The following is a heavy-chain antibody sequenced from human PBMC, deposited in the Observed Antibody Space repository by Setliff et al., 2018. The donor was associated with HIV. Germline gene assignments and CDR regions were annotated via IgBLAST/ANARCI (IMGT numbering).Heavy chain of an antibody. Sequence: PSETLSLTCAFYGASFTDYYWNWIRQPPGKGLEWIGEIHHTGHINYNRSFKSRVTMSLDMSTNQFSLKMASMTAADSAVYYCARFDVTPMTTRDYWGQGTQVTVSS. CDR3: ARFDVTPMTTRDY. D-gene: IGHD4-17*01. CDR1: GASFTDYY. J-gene: IGHJ4*02. CDR2: IHHTGHI. V-gene: IGHV4-34*01.